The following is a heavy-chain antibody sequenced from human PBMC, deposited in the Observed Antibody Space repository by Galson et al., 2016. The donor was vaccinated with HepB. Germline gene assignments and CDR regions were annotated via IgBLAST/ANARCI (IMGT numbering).Heavy chain of an antibody. CDR2: INAGDGRT. D-gene: IGHD6-13*01. V-gene: IGHV1-3*01. CDR3: ARDRADSASWGFDF. Sequence: SVKVSCKASGYAFTSHPLHWVRQAPGQGPEWMGWINAGDGRTKISETFQGRLSISRDASASIAYMELTSLTSEDTADYFCARDRADSASWGFDFWGQGALITVSS. J-gene: IGHJ4*02. CDR1: GYAFTSHP.